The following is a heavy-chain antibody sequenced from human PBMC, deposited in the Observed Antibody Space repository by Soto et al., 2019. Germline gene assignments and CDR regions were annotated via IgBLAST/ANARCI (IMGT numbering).Heavy chain of an antibody. CDR3: AKKDCCYTTCHLSDH. Sequence: EVQLMESGGGLVQPGGSLRLSCAASGFTFSDYAMSWVRQAPGKGLEWVSAISGAGNSASHASSVQGRFVISRDNSKNTLYLQMNSLRAEDTAAYYCAKKDCCYTTCHLSDHWGQGTLFTVSS. J-gene: IGHJ4*02. V-gene: IGHV3-23*01. CDR1: GFTFSDYA. D-gene: IGHD3-3*01. CDR2: ISGAGNSA.